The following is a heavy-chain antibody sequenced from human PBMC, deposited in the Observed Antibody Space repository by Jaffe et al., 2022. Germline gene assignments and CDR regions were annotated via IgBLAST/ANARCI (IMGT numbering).Heavy chain of an antibody. CDR1: GGSISSSSYY. CDR3: ARQLSSGWSFGGAFDI. Sequence: QLQLQESGPGLVKPSETLSLTCTVSGGSISSSSYYWGWIRQPPGKGLEWIGSIYYSGSTYYNPSLKSRVTISVDTSKNQFSLKLSSVTAADTAVYYCARQLSSGWSFGGAFDIWGQGTMVTVSS. J-gene: IGHJ3*02. CDR2: IYYSGST. V-gene: IGHV4-39*01. D-gene: IGHD6-19*01.